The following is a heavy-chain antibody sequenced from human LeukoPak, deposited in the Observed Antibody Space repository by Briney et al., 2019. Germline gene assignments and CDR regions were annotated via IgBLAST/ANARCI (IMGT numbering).Heavy chain of an antibody. CDR2: IKSKTDGGTT. CDR1: GFTFSNAW. V-gene: IGHV3-15*01. Sequence: GGSLRLSCAASGFTFSNAWMSWVRQAPGKGLEWVGRIKSKTDGGTTDYAAPVKGRFTISRDDSKNTLYLQMNSLKTEDTAVYYCTTELLWFGELSPFWGQGTLVTVSS. J-gene: IGHJ4*02. CDR3: TTELLWFGELSPF. D-gene: IGHD3-10*01.